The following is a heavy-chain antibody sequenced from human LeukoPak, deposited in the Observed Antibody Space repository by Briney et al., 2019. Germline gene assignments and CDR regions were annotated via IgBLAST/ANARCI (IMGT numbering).Heavy chain of an antibody. J-gene: IGHJ4*02. V-gene: IGHV4-61*02. D-gene: IGHD3-22*01. CDR2: LYTSGST. CDR1: GYSISSGYY. CDR3: ARDRYDSSAYYSDY. Sequence: PSEALSLTCAVSGYSISSGYYWSWIRQPAGKGLEWIGRLYTSGSTNYNPSLKSRVTISVDTSKNQFSLKPSSVTAADTAVYYCARDRYDSSAYYSDYWGQGTLVTVSS.